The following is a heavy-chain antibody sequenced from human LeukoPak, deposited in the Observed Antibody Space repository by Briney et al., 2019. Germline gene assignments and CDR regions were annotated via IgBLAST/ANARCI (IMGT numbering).Heavy chain of an antibody. J-gene: IGHJ4*02. CDR1: GFTFSSYG. V-gene: IGHV3-30*18. CDR3: AKEGGYDDSSGYYYVNFFDY. D-gene: IGHD3-22*01. CDR2: ISYDGSNK. Sequence: PGGSLRLSCAASGFTFSSYGMHWVRQAPGKGLEWVAVISYDGSNKYYADSVKGRFTISRDNSKSTLYLQMNSLRAEDTAVYYCAKEGGYDDSSGYYYVNFFDYWGQGTLVTVSS.